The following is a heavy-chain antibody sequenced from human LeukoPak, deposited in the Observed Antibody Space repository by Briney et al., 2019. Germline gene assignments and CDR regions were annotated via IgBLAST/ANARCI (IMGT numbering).Heavy chain of an antibody. V-gene: IGHV1-2*02. CDR2: INPNSGGT. CDR1: GYTFTGYY. Sequence: ASVKVSCKASGYTFTGYYMHWVRQAPGQGLEWMGWINPNSGGTNYAQKFQGRVTMTRDTSISTAYMGLSRLRSDDTAVYYCARTTEGGYTYDYFYYYYMDVWGKGTTVTISS. D-gene: IGHD5-18*01. CDR3: ARTTEGGYTYDYFYYYYMDV. J-gene: IGHJ6*03.